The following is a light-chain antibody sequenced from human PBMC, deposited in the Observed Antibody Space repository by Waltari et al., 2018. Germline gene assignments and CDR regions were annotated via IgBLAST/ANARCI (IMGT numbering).Light chain of an antibody. J-gene: IGLJ2*01. CDR1: SSDIGGYNY. V-gene: IGLV2-11*01. Sequence: QAALTQPRSVSGSPGQSVTISCTGTSSDIGGYNYVSWYQQHPGTAPKLMIYEVSKRPSGVSDRFSGSKSGNTAFLTISGLQAEDEADYYCSSYAGSNTWVFGGGTRLTVL. CDR2: EVS. CDR3: SSYAGSNTWV.